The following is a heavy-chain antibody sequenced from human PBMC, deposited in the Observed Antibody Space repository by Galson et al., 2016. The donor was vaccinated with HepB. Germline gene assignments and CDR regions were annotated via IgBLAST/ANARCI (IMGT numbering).Heavy chain of an antibody. D-gene: IGHD3-10*01. CDR1: GFSVSTNY. Sequence: SLRLSCAVSGFSVSTNYMSWVRQAPGKGLEWVSIIYTAGNTYYADSVKGRFTISRDNGQNTLYLQMNSLIGEDTSVYYCARGPGYYSASGRPWDYNPMDVWGQGTTVIVSS. V-gene: IGHV3-53*01. J-gene: IGHJ6*01. CDR2: IYTAGNT. CDR3: ARGPGYYSASGRPWDYNPMDV.